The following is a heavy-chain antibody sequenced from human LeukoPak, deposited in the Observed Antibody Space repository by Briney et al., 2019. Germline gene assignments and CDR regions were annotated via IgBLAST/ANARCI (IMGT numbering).Heavy chain of an antibody. V-gene: IGHV3-23*01. Sequence: GGSPRLSCAASGFTFSSYAMSWVRQAPGKGLEWVSSIDNSGGFTPYAESVKGRFTISRDNSKNTLYLQMSSLRADDTALYYCARRGYDGSSPRYYFQYWGQGTLVTVSS. CDR1: GFTFSSYA. D-gene: IGHD3-22*01. CDR2: IDNSGGFT. CDR3: ARRGYDGSSPRYYFQY. J-gene: IGHJ4*02.